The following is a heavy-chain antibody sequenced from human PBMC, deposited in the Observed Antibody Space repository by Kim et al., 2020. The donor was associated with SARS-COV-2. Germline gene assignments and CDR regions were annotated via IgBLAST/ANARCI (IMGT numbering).Heavy chain of an antibody. CDR2: INAGNGNT. J-gene: IGHJ5*02. D-gene: IGHD3-16*01. CDR3: ARDLQAHYMITFGGVTGWFDP. V-gene: IGHV1-3*01. CDR1: GYTFTSYA. Sequence: ASVKVSCKASGYTFTSYAMHWVRQAPGQRLEWMGWINAGNGNTKYSQKFQGRVTITRDTSASTAYMELSSLRSEDTAVYYCARDLQAHYMITFGGVTGWFDPWGQGTLVTVSS.